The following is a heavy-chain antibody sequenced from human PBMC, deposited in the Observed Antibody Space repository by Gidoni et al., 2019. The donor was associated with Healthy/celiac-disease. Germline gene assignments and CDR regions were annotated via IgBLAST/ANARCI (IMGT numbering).Heavy chain of an antibody. CDR2: ISYDGSNK. D-gene: IGHD3-22*01. J-gene: IGHJ4*02. CDR3: ARDPSSGYYYRASFVDY. Sequence: QVQLVESGGGVVQPGRSLRLSCAASGFTFSSYAMHWVRQAPGKGLEWVAVISYDGSNKYYADSVKGRFTISRDNSKNTLYLQMNSLRAEDTAVYYCARDPSSGYYYRASFVDYWGQGTLVTVSS. CDR1: GFTFSSYA. V-gene: IGHV3-30*04.